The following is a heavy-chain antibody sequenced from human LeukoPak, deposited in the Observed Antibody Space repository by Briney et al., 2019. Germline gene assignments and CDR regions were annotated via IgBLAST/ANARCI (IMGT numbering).Heavy chain of an antibody. D-gene: IGHD5-18*01. CDR3: ARAVDTAMVPGFDY. Sequence: AGRSLRLSCAASAFTFSSYAMYWVRQAPGKGLEWVAVISYDGSNKYYADSVKGRFTISRDNSKNTLYLQMNSLRAEDTAVYYCARAVDTAMVPGFDYWGQGTLVTVSS. CDR1: AFTFSSYA. J-gene: IGHJ4*02. CDR2: ISYDGSNK. V-gene: IGHV3-30-3*01.